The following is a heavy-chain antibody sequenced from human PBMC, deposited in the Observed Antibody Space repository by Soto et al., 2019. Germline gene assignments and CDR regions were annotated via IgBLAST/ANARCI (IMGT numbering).Heavy chain of an antibody. CDR1: GYTFTGYY. D-gene: IGHD3-22*01. CDR2: INPNSGGT. CDR3: ARGGTKYYYDSSGPDY. V-gene: IGHV1-2*02. Sequence: ASVKVSCKASGYTFTGYYMHWVRQAPGQGLEWMGWINPNSGGTNYAQKFQGRVTMTRDTSISTAYMELSRLRSDDTAVYYCARGGTKYYYDSSGPDYWGQGTLVTVSS. J-gene: IGHJ4*02.